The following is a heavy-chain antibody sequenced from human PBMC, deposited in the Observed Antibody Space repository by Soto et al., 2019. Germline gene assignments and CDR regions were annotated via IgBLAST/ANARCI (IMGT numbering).Heavy chain of an antibody. V-gene: IGHV4-39*01. CDR3: ARHFSGDYFDY. Sequence: SGTLSLTCTASGDSITSNSYFWAWIRQPPGKGLEWIGSIYYSGTTYYNPSLKSRVTISVDRSKNQFSLKLSSVTAADTAVYYCARHFSGDYFDYWGQGALVTVS. CDR1: GDSITSNSYF. CDR2: IYYSGTT. J-gene: IGHJ4*02.